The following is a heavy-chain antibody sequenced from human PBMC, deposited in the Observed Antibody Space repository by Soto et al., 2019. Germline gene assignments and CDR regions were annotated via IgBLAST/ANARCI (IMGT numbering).Heavy chain of an antibody. Sequence: EVQLLESGGGLVQPGGSLRLSCAGSGFTLSNHAMSWVRQSPGSGLEWLSSLSGSGGTTYYAPSVRGRFAISRDTSTNTLCLQMNDLRADDTATYFCAKSRAYGGATDFDLWGQGTLVTVSS. CDR1: GFTLSNHA. D-gene: IGHD3-16*01. V-gene: IGHV3-23*01. J-gene: IGHJ4*02. CDR2: LSGSGGTT. CDR3: AKSRAYGGATDFDL.